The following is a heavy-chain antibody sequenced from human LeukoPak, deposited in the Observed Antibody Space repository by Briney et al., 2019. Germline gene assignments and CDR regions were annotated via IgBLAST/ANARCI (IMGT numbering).Heavy chain of an antibody. CDR1: GYTLTELS. CDR2: FDPEDGET. V-gene: IGHV1-24*01. Sequence: ASVKVSCKVSGYTLTELSMHWVRQAPGKGLEWMGGFDPEDGETIYAQKFQGRVTMTEDTSTDTAYMELSSLRSEDTAVYYCATTYCSSTSCPIGNLNWFDPWGQGTLVTVSS. D-gene: IGHD2-2*01. CDR3: ATTYCSSTSCPIGNLNWFDP. J-gene: IGHJ5*02.